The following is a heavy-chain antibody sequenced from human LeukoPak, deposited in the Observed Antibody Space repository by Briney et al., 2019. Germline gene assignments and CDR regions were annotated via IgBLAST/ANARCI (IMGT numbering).Heavy chain of an antibody. CDR3: AGDPYCGGDCYSNVGY. J-gene: IGHJ4*02. CDR2: IYYSGST. CDR1: GGSISSGDYY. V-gene: IGHV4-30-4*08. Sequence: SETLSLTCTVSGGSISSGDYYWSWIRQPPGKGLEWIGYIYYSGSTYYNPSLKSRVTISVDTSKNQFSLKLSSVTAADTAVYYCAGDPYCGGDCYSNVGYWGQGTLVTVSS. D-gene: IGHD2-21*01.